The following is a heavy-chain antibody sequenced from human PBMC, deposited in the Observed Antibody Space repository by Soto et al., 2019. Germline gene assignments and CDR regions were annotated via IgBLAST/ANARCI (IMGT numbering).Heavy chain of an antibody. CDR1: GGSISSYY. CDR3: ARGYGDYGNWFDP. D-gene: IGHD4-17*01. V-gene: IGHV4-59*01. J-gene: IGHJ5*02. Sequence: QVQLQESGPGLVKPSETLSLTCTVSGGSISSYYWSWIRQPPGKGLEWVGYIYYSGSTNYNPSLKSRVTISVDTSKNQSSLKLSSVTAADTAVYYCARGYGDYGNWFDPWGQGTLVTVSS. CDR2: IYYSGST.